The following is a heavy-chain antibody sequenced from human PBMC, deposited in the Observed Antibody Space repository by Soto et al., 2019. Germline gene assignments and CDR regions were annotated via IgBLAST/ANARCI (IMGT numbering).Heavy chain of an antibody. CDR3: ARDFYDSVGYTWFDS. D-gene: IGHD3-22*01. CDR2: IHNSGTS. J-gene: IGHJ5*01. Sequence: PSETLSLTCTVSGDTSTSYYWGWIRQAPGKGLEWIGHIHNSGTSTHNPSLNGRVTISIDMSKKQFSLKLTCLTSADTAGYYCARDFYDSVGYTWFDSWSQGALVT. V-gene: IGHV4-59*01. CDR1: GDTSTSYY.